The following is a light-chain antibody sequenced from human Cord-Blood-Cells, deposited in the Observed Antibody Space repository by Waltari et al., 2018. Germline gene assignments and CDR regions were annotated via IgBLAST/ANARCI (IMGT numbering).Light chain of an antibody. V-gene: IGKV3-15*01. CDR2: GAS. Sequence: EIVMTQSPATPSVSPGERATLSCRASQSVSSNLAWYQQKPGQAPGLLIYGASTRATGIPARFSGSGSGTEFTLTISRLQSEDFAVYYCQQYNNWPRWTFGQGTKVEIK. CDR3: QQYNNWPRWT. CDR1: QSVSSN. J-gene: IGKJ1*01.